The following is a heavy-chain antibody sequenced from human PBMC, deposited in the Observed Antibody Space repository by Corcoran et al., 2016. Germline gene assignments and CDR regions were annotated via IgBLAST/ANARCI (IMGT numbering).Heavy chain of an antibody. Sequence: QVTLKESGPALVKPTQTLTLTCTFSGFSLSTSGMRVSWIRQPPGKALEWLARIDWDDDKLYSTSLKTRLTLSKDTSKNQVVLTMTNMEPVGTATYYCARVGPGDPDYWGQGTLVTVSS. D-gene: IGHD4-17*01. CDR2: IDWDDDK. J-gene: IGHJ4*02. CDR3: ARVGPGDPDY. V-gene: IGHV2-70*04. CDR1: GFSLSTSGMR.